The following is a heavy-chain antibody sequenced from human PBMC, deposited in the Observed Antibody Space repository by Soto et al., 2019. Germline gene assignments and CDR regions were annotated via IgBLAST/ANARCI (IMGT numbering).Heavy chain of an antibody. J-gene: IGHJ6*02. V-gene: IGHV1-3*01. D-gene: IGHD4-17*01. Sequence: ASVKVSCKASGYIFTNYAMHWVRQAPGQRLEWMGWINAANGNTKYSQKFQGRVTMTRDTSTSTVYMELSSLRSEDTAVYYCARGSGVTTLNYYYYGMDVWGQGTTVTVSS. CDR3: ARGSGVTTLNYYYYGMDV. CDR2: INAANGNT. CDR1: GYIFTNYA.